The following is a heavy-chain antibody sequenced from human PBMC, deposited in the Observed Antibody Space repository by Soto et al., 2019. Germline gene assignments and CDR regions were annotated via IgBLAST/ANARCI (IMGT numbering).Heavy chain of an antibody. CDR1: GFTFSSYS. CDR3: ARVLEYCSGGSCYSEEPYYYGMDV. CDR2: ISSSSSYI. Sequence: GGSLRLSCAASGFTFSSYSMNWVRQAPGKGLEWVSSISSSSSYIYYADSVKGRFTISRDNAKNSLYLQMNSLRAEDTAVYYCARVLEYCSGGSCYSEEPYYYGMDVWGQGTTVTVSS. J-gene: IGHJ6*02. D-gene: IGHD2-15*01. V-gene: IGHV3-21*01.